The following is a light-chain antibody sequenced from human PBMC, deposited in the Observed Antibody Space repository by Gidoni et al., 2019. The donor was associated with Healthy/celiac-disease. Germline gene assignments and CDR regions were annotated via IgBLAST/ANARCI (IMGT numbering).Light chain of an antibody. CDR1: QSVSSY. V-gene: IGKV3-11*01. CDR3: QQRSNWPLT. J-gene: IGKJ4*01. Sequence: EMVLTQSPATLSLSPGERANLSCRASQSVSSYLAWYQQKPGQAPRLLIYDASNRATGIPARFSGSGSGTDFTLTISSLEPEDFAVYYCQQRSNWPLTFXGXTKVEIK. CDR2: DAS.